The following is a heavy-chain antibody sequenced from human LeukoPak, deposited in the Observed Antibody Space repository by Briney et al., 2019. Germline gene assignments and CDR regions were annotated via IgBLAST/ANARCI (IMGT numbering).Heavy chain of an antibody. Sequence: SETLSLTCAVYGGSFSGYYWSWIRQPPGKGLEWIGKINHSGSTNYNPSLKSRVTISVDTSKNQFSLKLSSVTAADTAVYYCARVDEMATAKSKYNWFDPWDQGTLVTVSS. CDR3: ARVDEMATAKSKYNWFDP. J-gene: IGHJ5*02. CDR1: GGSFSGYY. V-gene: IGHV4-34*01. CDR2: INHSGST. D-gene: IGHD5-24*01.